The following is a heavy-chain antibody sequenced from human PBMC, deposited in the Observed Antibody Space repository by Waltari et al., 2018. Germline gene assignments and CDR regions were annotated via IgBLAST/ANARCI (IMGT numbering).Heavy chain of an antibody. CDR2: IYYSGST. J-gene: IGHJ3*02. V-gene: IGHV4-59*12. Sequence: QVQLQESGPGLVKPSETLSLTCTVSGGSISSYYWSWIRQPPGKGLEWIGYIYYSGSTYYNPSLKSRVTISVDTSKNQFSLKLSSVTAADTAVYYCVRSPIFGVVKDAFDIWGQGTMVTVSS. CDR3: VRSPIFGVVKDAFDI. CDR1: GGSISSYY. D-gene: IGHD3-3*01.